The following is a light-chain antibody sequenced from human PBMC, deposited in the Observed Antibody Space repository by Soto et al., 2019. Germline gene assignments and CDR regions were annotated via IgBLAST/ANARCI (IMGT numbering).Light chain of an antibody. CDR1: QSVSSN. J-gene: IGKJ5*01. Sequence: EIVVTQPPGTLSLSPGERATLSCRASQSVSSNLAWYQQKPGQAPRLLIYGASSRATGIPDRFSGSGSGTDFTLTISRLEPEDFAVYYCQQYGRSPPFGQGTRLAIK. CDR3: QQYGRSPP. V-gene: IGKV3-20*01. CDR2: GAS.